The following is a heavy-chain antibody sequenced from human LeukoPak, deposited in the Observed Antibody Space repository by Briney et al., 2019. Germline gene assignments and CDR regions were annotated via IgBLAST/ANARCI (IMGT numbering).Heavy chain of an antibody. Sequence: SETLSLTCTVSGGSISSYYGSWIRQPPGKGLEWIGYIYYSGRTNYNPSLKSRVTISVDTSKKQFSLKLNSVTAADTAVYYCAAAPGQFDPFDIWGQGTMVTVSS. CDR3: AAAPGQFDPFDI. CDR2: IYYSGRT. J-gene: IGHJ3*02. V-gene: IGHV4-59*12. CDR1: GGSISSYY. D-gene: IGHD2-15*01.